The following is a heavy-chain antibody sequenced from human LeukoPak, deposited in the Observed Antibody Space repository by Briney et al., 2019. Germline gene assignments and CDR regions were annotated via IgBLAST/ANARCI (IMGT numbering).Heavy chain of an antibody. CDR3: ARHIVGATMRIDY. V-gene: IGHV4-39*01. CDR2: IYYSGST. Sequence: PSETLSLTCTVSGGSISSSSYHWGWIRQPPGKGLEWIGSIYYSGSTYYNPSHKSRVTISVDTSKNQLSLKLSSVTAADTAVYYCARHIVGATMRIDYWGQGTLVTVSS. J-gene: IGHJ4*02. D-gene: IGHD1-26*01. CDR1: GGSISSSSYH.